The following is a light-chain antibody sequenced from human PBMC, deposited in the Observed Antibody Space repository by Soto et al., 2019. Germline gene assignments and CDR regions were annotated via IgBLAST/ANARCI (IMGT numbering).Light chain of an antibody. J-gene: IGLJ1*01. CDR3: GTWGWGLRV. Sequence: QSVLTQPPSASGTPGQRVTISCSGSSSNVGTNHVNWYQQLPGTAPKLLIYDIYKRPSGIPDRFSGSTSGPSATLTITAVQVGDEAEYYCGTWGWGLRVFGAGTKVTVL. CDR2: DIY. CDR1: SSNVGTNH. V-gene: IGLV1-51*01.